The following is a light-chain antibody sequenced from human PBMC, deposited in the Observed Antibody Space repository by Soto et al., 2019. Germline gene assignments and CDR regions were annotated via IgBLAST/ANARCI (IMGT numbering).Light chain of an antibody. J-gene: IGKJ2*01. CDR2: DAS. CDR3: QQRSNWLMYT. V-gene: IGKV3-11*01. CDR1: QSVSSY. Sequence: EIVLTQSPATLSLSPGERATLSCRASQSVSSYLAWYQQKPGQAPRLLIYDASNRATGIPARFSGGGSGTDFTLTISSLEPEDFAVYYWQQRSNWLMYTFGQGTKLEIK.